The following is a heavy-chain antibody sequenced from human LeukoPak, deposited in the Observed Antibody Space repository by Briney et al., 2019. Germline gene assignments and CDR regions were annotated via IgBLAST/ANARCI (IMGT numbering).Heavy chain of an antibody. Sequence: SQTLSLTCTVSGGSISSGDYYWSWIRQPPGKGLEWIGYIYYSGSTYYNPSLKSRVTISVDTSKNQFSLKLSSVTAADTAVYYCARSREPVVYFDYWGQGTLVTVSS. D-gene: IGHD1-14*01. CDR3: ARSREPVVYFDY. V-gene: IGHV4-30-4*01. J-gene: IGHJ4*02. CDR2: IYYSGST. CDR1: GGSISSGDYY.